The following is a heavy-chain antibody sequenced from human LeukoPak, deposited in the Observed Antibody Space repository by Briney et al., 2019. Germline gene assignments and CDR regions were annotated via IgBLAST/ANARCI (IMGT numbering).Heavy chain of an antibody. V-gene: IGHV4-34*01. CDR1: GGSFSGYY. CDR2: INHSGST. Sequence: SETLSLTCAVYGGSFSGYYWSWIRQPPGKGLEWIGEINHSGSTNYNPSLKSRVTISVDTSKNQFSLKLSSVTAADTAVYYCARALDIVLVPAQFFFDYWGQGTLVTVSS. J-gene: IGHJ4*02. CDR3: ARALDIVLVPAQFFFDY. D-gene: IGHD2-2*01.